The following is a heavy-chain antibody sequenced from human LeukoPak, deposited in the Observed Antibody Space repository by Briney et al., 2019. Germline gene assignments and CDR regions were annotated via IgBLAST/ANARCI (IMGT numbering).Heavy chain of an antibody. CDR3: ATAHFDVWGSYRVLTP. Sequence: ASVTVSCKASGYTFTSYGISWVRQAPGQGLEWMGGFDPEDGETIYAQKFQGRVTMTEDTSTDTAYMELSSLRSEDTAVYYCATAHFDVWGSYRVLTPWGQGTLVTVSS. V-gene: IGHV1-24*01. D-gene: IGHD3-16*01. CDR2: FDPEDGET. J-gene: IGHJ5*02. CDR1: GYTFTSYG.